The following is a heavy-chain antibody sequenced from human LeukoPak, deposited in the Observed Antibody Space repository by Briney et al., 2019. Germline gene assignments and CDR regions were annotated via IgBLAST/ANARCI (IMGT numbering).Heavy chain of an antibody. CDR3: ARVDDLFDY. CDR2: ISYDGSNR. Sequence: GGSLRLSCAASGFTFSSYAMHWVRQAPGKGLEWVAVISYDGSNRYYADSVKGRFTISRDNSKNTLYLQMNSLRAEDTAVYYCARVDDLFDYWGQGTLVTVSS. CDR1: GFTFSSYA. V-gene: IGHV3-30*04. D-gene: IGHD3-3*01. J-gene: IGHJ4*02.